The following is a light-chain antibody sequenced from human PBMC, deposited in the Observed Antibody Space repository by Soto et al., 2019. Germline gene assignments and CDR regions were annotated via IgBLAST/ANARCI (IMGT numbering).Light chain of an antibody. CDR1: QSVSSY. J-gene: IGKJ1*01. Sequence: EIVLTQSPATLSLSPGERATLPCRASQSVSSYLAWYQQKPGQAPRLLIYDASNRATGIPARFSGSGSGTDFTLTISSLEPEDFAVYYCQPRTSGQGTKVDIK. CDR3: QPRT. V-gene: IGKV3-11*01. CDR2: DAS.